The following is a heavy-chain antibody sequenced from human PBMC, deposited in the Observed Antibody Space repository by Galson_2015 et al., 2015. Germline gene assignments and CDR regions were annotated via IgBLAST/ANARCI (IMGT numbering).Heavy chain of an antibody. CDR3: ARGPGPLRFLEWLPWGPFDY. J-gene: IGHJ4*02. CDR1: GYTFTGYY. Sequence: SVKVSCKASGYTFTGYYMHWVRQAPGQGLEWMGWINPNSGGTNYAQKFQGWVTMTRDTSISTAYMELSRLRSDDTAVYYCARGPGPLRFLEWLPWGPFDYWGQGTLVTVSS. D-gene: IGHD3-3*01. V-gene: IGHV1-2*04. CDR2: INPNSGGT.